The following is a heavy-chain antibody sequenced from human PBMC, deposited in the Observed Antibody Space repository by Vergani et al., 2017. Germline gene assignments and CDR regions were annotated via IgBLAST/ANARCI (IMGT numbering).Heavy chain of an antibody. J-gene: IGHJ4*02. Sequence: EVQLVESGGGLVQPGGSLRLSCAASGFTFSSYSMNWVRQAPGKGLEWVSYISSSSSTIYYADSVKGRFTISRDNAKNSLYLQMNSLRVEDTAVYYCARTSFLFDYWGQGTLVTVSS. CDR1: GFTFSSYS. V-gene: IGHV3-48*01. CDR2: ISSSSSTI. CDR3: ARTSFLFDY. D-gene: IGHD3-3*01.